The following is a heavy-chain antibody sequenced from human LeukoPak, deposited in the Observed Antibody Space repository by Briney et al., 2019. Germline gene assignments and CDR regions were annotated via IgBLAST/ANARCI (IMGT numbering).Heavy chain of an antibody. CDR3: ARIRGTYYYGSGTYSQNYFFYAMDV. J-gene: IGHJ6*02. CDR1: GFTFSSYA. V-gene: IGHV3-30-3*01. Sequence: GGSLRLSCAASGFTFSSYAMHWVRQAPGKGLEWVAVISYDGSNKYYADSVKGRFTISRDNSKNTLYLQMNSLRAEDTAVYYCARIRGTYYYGSGTYSQNYFFYAMDVWGQGTTVTVSS. CDR2: ISYDGSNK. D-gene: IGHD3-10*01.